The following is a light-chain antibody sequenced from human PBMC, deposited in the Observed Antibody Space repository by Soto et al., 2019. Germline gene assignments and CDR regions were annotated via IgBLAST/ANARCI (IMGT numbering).Light chain of an antibody. CDR2: DNN. Sequence: QSVLTQSPSVSAAPGQKVTISCSGSSSNIGNKYVSWYQQLPGTAPKLLIYDNNKRPSGIPDRFSGSKSGTSATLDITGLQTGDEADYYCATWDGSLTGAVFGGGTKLTVL. CDR3: ATWDGSLTGAV. V-gene: IGLV1-51*01. J-gene: IGLJ2*01. CDR1: SSNIGNKY.